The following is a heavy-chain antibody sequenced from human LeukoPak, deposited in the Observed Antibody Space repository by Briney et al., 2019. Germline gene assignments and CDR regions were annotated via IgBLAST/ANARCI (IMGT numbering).Heavy chain of an antibody. CDR3: AREDVDIAVAASGAFDI. CDR1: KFTFSTYW. V-gene: IGHV3-74*01. Sequence: GGSLRLSCAASKFTFSTYWMHWVRQAPGKGLVWVSRIISDGSTTSYADPVKGRFTISRDNAKNTLYLQMNSLRAEDTAVYYCAREDVDIAVAASGAFDIWGQETMVTVSS. CDR2: IISDGSTT. J-gene: IGHJ3*02. D-gene: IGHD6-19*01.